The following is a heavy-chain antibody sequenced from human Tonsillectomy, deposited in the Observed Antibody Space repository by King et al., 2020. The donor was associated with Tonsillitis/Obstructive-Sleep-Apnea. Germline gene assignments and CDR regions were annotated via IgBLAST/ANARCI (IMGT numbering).Heavy chain of an antibody. J-gene: IGHJ4*02. CDR1: GGPISSYY. D-gene: IGHD6-19*01. CDR3: ARQNVAVAGFDY. CDR2: IYYSGST. V-gene: IGHV4-59*08. Sequence: VQLQESGPGLVKPSETLSLTCTVSGGPISSYYWSWIRQPPGKGLEWIGYIYYSGSTNYNPSLKSRVTIPVDTSKNQFSLKLSSVTAADTAVYYCARQNVAVAGFDYWGQGTLVTVSS.